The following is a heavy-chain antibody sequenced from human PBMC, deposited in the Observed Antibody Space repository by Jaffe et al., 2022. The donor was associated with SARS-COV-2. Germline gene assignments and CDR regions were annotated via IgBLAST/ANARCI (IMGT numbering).Heavy chain of an antibody. D-gene: IGHD3-3*01. CDR1: GFTFNSAW. Sequence: EVRLVESGGGLVKPGGSLRLSCAVSGFTFNSAWMSWVRQAPGKGLEWVGRIRSNADGGTADYAAPLKGRFTISRNDSQNTLYLQLDSLKTEDTAVYYCTTVPSALEDYWGQGTQVTVSS. CDR2: IRSNADGGTA. CDR3: TTVPSALEDY. J-gene: IGHJ4*02. V-gene: IGHV3-15*01.